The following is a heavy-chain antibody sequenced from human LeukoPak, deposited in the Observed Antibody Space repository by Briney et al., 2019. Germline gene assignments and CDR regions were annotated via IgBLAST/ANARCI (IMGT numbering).Heavy chain of an antibody. Sequence: PGGSLRLSGAASGFTFSNYWMTWLRKAPGKGLEGVANIKKDGREKHYVDYVKGRFAISRDNARNSLFLQMNSLRAEDTAVYYCVRDVSDENDSASRMHLDSWGQGTLVSVSS. CDR3: VRDVSDENDSASRMHLDS. J-gene: IGHJ4*02. CDR2: IKKDGREK. V-gene: IGHV3-7*01. D-gene: IGHD2-15*01. CDR1: GFTFSNYW.